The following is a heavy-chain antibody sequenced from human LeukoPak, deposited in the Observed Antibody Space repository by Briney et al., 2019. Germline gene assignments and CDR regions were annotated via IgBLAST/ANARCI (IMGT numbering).Heavy chain of an antibody. CDR1: GFTFSSYD. J-gene: IGHJ4*02. D-gene: IGHD3-22*01. Sequence: GGSLRLSCAASGFTFSSYDMHWVRQATGKGLEWVSAIGTAGDTYYPGSVKGRFTISRENAKNSLYLQMNSLRAGDTAVYYCARGFGGYPPDYFDYWGQGTLVTVSS. CDR3: ARGFGGYPPDYFDY. CDR2: IGTAGDT. V-gene: IGHV3-13*01.